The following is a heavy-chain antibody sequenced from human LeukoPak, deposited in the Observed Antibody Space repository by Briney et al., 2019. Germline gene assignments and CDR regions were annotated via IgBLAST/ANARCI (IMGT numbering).Heavy chain of an antibody. CDR1: GGSFSGYY. Sequence: PSETLSLTCAVYGGSFSGYYWSWIRQPPGKGLEWIGEINHSGSTNYNPSLKSRVTISVDTSKNQFSLKLSSVTAADTAVYYCARGIAAAGAYYYYYYGMDVWGQGTTVTVSS. V-gene: IGHV4-34*01. CDR2: INHSGST. J-gene: IGHJ6*02. D-gene: IGHD6-13*01. CDR3: ARGIAAAGAYYYYYYGMDV.